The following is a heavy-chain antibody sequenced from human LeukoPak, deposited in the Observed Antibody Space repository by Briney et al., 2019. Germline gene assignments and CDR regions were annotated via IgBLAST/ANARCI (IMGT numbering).Heavy chain of an antibody. CDR1: GGTFGSYA. V-gene: IGHV1-69*04. CDR2: IIPILGIA. CDR3: ARELDSSGYSFDY. J-gene: IGHJ4*02. Sequence: SVKVSCKASGGTFGSYAISWVRQAPGQGLEWMGRIIPILGIANYAQKFQGRVTITADKSTSTAYMELSSLRSEDTAVYYCARELDSSGYSFDYWGQGTLVTVSS. D-gene: IGHD3-22*01.